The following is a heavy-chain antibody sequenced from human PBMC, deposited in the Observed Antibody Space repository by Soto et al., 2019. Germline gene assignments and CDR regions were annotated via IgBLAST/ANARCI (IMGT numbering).Heavy chain of an antibody. Sequence: QVHLQESGPVLVKPSETLSLTCTVSGVSIHNSHSFWAWIRQPPGKGLQFIASVYHNGGAHYNSSLTSRVTISLDTANNQVPLRMRSLTAADTAFYYCGRVVEGATRHTDPDSWGQGILVTVSS. D-gene: IGHD2-21*01. CDR2: VYHNGGA. CDR1: GVSIHNSHSF. V-gene: IGHV4-39*01. J-gene: IGHJ5*01. CDR3: GRVVEGATRHTDPDS.